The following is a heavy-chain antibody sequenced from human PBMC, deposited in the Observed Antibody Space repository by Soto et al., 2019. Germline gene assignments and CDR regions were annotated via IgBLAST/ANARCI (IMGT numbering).Heavy chain of an antibody. CDR3: ARVFASRPTRLYYFHNADAHTPPPHQYYGMDV. Sequence: PSETLSLTCTVSGDSVRSRSYYWSWIRQPPGRGLEWIGNIYDTGTTDYNPSLKSRVTMSIDAPENQFSLRLTSVTAADTALYFCARVFASRPTRLYYFHNADAHTPPPHQYYGMDVWGQGTTLTVSS. D-gene: IGHD3-10*01. CDR2: IYDTGTT. CDR1: GDSVRSRSYY. V-gene: IGHV4-61*01. J-gene: IGHJ6*02.